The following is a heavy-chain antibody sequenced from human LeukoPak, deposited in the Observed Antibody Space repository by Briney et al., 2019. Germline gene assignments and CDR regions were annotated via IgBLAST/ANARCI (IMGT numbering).Heavy chain of an antibody. Sequence: GGSLRLSCAASGFTFSSYAMHWVRQAPGKGLEWVAVISYDGSNKYYADSVKGRFTISRDNSKNTLYLQMNSLRAEDTAVYYCARVTSGSYSEIDLWGQGTLVIVSS. J-gene: IGHJ5*02. V-gene: IGHV3-30-3*01. CDR1: GFTFSSYA. CDR3: ARVTSGSYSEIDL. CDR2: ISYDGSNK. D-gene: IGHD1-26*01.